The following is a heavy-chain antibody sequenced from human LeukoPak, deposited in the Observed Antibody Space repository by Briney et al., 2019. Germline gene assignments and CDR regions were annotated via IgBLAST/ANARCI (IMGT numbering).Heavy chain of an antibody. CDR1: GFTLSSHW. D-gene: IGHD3-10*01. Sequence: GGSLRLSCAASGFTLSSHWMSWVRQAPGKGLEWVANIKQDASEKYYVNSVKGRFTIFRDNAKNSLNLQMNSLRPEDTAVYYCARDGWRFGELSDYWGQGTLVTVSS. J-gene: IGHJ4*02. CDR3: ARDGWRFGELSDY. CDR2: IKQDASEK. V-gene: IGHV3-7*04.